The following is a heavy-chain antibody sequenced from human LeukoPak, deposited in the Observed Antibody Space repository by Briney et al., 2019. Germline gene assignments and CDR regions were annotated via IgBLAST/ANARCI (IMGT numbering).Heavy chain of an antibody. CDR2: IYTSGST. CDR3: AREATEVYYYDSSGYYSH. V-gene: IGHV4-4*07. J-gene: IGHJ4*02. Sequence: SETLSLTCTVSGGSISSYYWSWIRQPAGKGLEWIGRIYTSGSTNYNPSLKSRVTMSVDTSKNQFSLKLSSVSAADTAVYYCAREATEVYYYDSSGYYSHWGQGTLVTVSS. CDR1: GGSISSYY. D-gene: IGHD3-22*01.